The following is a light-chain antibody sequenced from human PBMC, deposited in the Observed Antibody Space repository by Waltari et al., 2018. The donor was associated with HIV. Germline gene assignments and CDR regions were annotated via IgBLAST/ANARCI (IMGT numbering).Light chain of an antibody. Sequence: QSALTQPASVSGSPGQSITISCAGTGAEIGAYNYVAWYQKLPDSVPKLIIYDVTSRPSGISDRFSASKSGNAASLTISGLQADDEGEYYCSSYTSSSTFHWVFGGGTKLTVL. J-gene: IGLJ3*02. CDR3: SSYTSSSTFHWV. CDR2: DVT. CDR1: GAEIGAYNY. V-gene: IGLV2-14*03.